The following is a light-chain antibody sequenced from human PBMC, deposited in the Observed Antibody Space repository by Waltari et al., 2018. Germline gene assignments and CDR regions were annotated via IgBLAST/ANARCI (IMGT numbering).Light chain of an antibody. J-gene: IGKJ4*01. CDR3: QQANSVPLT. CDR2: GGS. Sequence: DNQVTQLPSSVSASVGARVTITCRASQDSSRWLAWYQQKPGKAPKFLIHGGSHLQSGVPSRFSGRGSGTDFTLTISRLQPEDFATYYCQQANSVPLTFGGGTKVEIK. CDR1: QDSSRW. V-gene: IGKV1-12*01.